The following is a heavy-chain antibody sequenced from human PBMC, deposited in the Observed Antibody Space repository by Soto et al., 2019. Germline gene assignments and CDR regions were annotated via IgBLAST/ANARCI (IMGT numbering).Heavy chain of an antibody. CDR2: IIPIFGTA. Sequence: QVQLVQSGAEVKKPGSSVKVSCKASGGTFSSYAISWVRQAPGQGLEWMGGIIPIFGTANYAQKFKGRVTITADESTSTAYMELSSRRSEDTAVYYCARNGVGCSGGSCYIYYYYGMDVWGQGTTVTVSS. J-gene: IGHJ6*02. V-gene: IGHV1-69*01. CDR3: ARNGVGCSGGSCYIYYYYGMDV. D-gene: IGHD2-15*01. CDR1: GGTFSSYA.